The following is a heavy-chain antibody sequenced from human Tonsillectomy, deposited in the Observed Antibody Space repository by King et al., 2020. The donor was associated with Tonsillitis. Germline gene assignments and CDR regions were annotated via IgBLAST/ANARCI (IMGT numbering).Heavy chain of an antibody. D-gene: IGHD2-21*01. CDR2: IIPIFGTM. CDR3: ARGAHCGADCYNYFDY. Sequence: VQLVESGAEVKKPGSSVNVSCKASGGTFSSYAISWVRQAPGQGLEWMGGIIPIFGTMKYTQKFLGRVTITADESTSTAYMELSSLRSEDTAMYYCARGAHCGADCYNYFDYWGQGTLVTVSS. CDR1: GGTFSSYA. J-gene: IGHJ4*02. V-gene: IGHV1-69*01.